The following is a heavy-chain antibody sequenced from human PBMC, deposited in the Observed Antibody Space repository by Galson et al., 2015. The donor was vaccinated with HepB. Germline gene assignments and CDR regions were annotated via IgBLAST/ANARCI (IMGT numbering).Heavy chain of an antibody. CDR1: GFSFSGAW. J-gene: IGHJ6*03. V-gene: IGHV3-15*01. CDR3: FHNYMDV. Sequence: SLRLSCAASGFSFSGAWMTWVRQGPGKGLEWVGRIKSEADGGTTDYAAPVKGRFTISRDDSKNTLYLQMNSLKTEDTAVYYAFHNYMDVWGKGTTVTVSS. CDR2: IKSEADGGTT.